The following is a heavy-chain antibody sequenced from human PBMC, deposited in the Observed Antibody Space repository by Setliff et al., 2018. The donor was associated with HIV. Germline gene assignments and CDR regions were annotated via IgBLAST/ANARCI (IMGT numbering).Heavy chain of an antibody. V-gene: IGHV4-39*01. Sequence: PSETMSLTCTVSGGSISSSSYYWGWIRQPPGKGLQWIGSIYYRGSTYYNPSLKSRVTLSVDTSKNQFSLKLRSVTAADTALYYCARGRYRSRWYPSDHYYIDVWGKGTTVTVSS. CDR2: IYYRGST. D-gene: IGHD6-13*01. CDR1: GGSISSSSYY. J-gene: IGHJ6*03. CDR3: ARGRYRSRWYPSDHYYIDV.